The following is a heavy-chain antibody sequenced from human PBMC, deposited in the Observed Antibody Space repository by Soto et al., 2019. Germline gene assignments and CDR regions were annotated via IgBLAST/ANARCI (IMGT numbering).Heavy chain of an antibody. Sequence: ASVKLSCTDSGYIFTSYAMHCVRQAPGQRPEWMGWIYAGNGNTKYSQKFQGRVTITRDTSATTAYLELSSLRSEDTAVYYCARDRRATYFYYYAMDVWGQGTTVTVSS. CDR2: IYAGNGNT. J-gene: IGHJ6*02. V-gene: IGHV1-3*01. D-gene: IGHD1-1*01. CDR3: ARDRRATYFYYYAMDV. CDR1: GYIFTSYA.